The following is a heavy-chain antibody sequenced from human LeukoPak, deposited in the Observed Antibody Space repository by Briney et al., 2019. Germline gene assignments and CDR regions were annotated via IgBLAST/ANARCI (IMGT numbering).Heavy chain of an antibody. CDR3: ARLENFGDYHIDY. D-gene: IGHD4-17*01. CDR2: IFPDDSDT. CDR1: GYKFAKYW. V-gene: IGHV5-51*01. Sequence: GESLKISCKGSGYKFAKYWIAWVRQIPGKGLESMGIIFPDDSDTRYSPSFQGQVTISADKSTNTAYLQWSSLKASDTAMYYCARLENFGDYHIDYWGQGTLVTVSS. J-gene: IGHJ4*02.